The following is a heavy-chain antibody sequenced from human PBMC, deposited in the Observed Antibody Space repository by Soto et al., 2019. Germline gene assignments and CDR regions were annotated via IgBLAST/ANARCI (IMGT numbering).Heavy chain of an antibody. J-gene: IGHJ4*02. CDR2: IIPSFGTA. D-gene: IGHD1-26*01. CDR1: GGTFSSYS. Sequence: QVQLVQSGAEVKKPGSSVKVSCKASGGTFSSYSINWVRQAPGQGLEWMGEIIPSFGTANYAQTLQGRVTITADESTRTVYMELSSLRSEDTAVYYCARAGGRHSGGIDYWGQGPLVTVSS. V-gene: IGHV1-69*01. CDR3: ARAGGRHSGGIDY.